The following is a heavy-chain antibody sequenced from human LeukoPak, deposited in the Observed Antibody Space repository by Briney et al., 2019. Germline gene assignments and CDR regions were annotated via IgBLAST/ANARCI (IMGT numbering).Heavy chain of an antibody. D-gene: IGHD6-19*01. V-gene: IGHV1-8*01. J-gene: IGHJ4*02. CDR2: MNPNSGNT. CDR1: GYTFTSYD. Sequence: ASVKVSCKASGYTFTSYDINWVRQATGQGLEWMGWMNPNSGNTGYAQKFQGRVTMTRDTSISTAYMELSRLRSDDTAVYYCARGRSPWLPHPFDYWGQGTLVTVSS. CDR3: ARGRSPWLPHPFDY.